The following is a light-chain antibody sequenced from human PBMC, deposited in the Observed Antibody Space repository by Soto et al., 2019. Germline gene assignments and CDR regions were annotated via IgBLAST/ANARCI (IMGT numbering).Light chain of an antibody. J-gene: IGKJ4*01. CDR2: WAS. Sequence: DIVMTQYPDSLAVSLGERATINCKSSQSVLYSSNNKNYLAWYQQKPGQPPKLLIYWASTRESGVPDRFSGSGSGTDFTLTISSLQAEDVAVYYCQQYYITPLTIGGGTKVEIK. CDR1: QSVLYSSNNKNY. V-gene: IGKV4-1*01. CDR3: QQYYITPLT.